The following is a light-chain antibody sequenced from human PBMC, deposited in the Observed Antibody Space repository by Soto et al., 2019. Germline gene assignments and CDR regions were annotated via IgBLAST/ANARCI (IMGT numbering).Light chain of an antibody. Sequence: DIQTTQSPSTLSGSVGDRVTITCRASQTISSWLAWYQHKPGKAPKLLIYKASTLKSGVPSRFSGSGSGTEFTLTISSLQPDDFATYYCQHYNSYSEAFGQGTKVDIK. CDR2: KAS. J-gene: IGKJ1*01. V-gene: IGKV1-5*03. CDR3: QHYNSYSEA. CDR1: QTISSW.